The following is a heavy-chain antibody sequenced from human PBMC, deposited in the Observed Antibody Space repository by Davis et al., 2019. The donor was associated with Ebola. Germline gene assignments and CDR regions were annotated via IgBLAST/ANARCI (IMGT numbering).Heavy chain of an antibody. CDR1: AYAFTSYA. V-gene: IGHV1-18*04. D-gene: IGHD3-10*01. J-gene: IGHJ6*04. Sequence: ASVKVSCKASAYAFTSYAISWVRQAPGQGPEWMGWISAYTGNTNYAQKFQGRVTMTTDTSTSTAYMELRSLRSDDTAVYYCARDLATSSGAHFFYFGMDVWGEGTSVAVSS. CDR2: ISAYTGNT. CDR3: ARDLATSSGAHFFYFGMDV.